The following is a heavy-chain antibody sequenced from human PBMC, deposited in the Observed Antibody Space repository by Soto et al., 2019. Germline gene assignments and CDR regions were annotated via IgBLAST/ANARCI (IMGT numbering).Heavy chain of an antibody. CDR3: ASGGYCSGGSCYQVAY. CDR2: IYYSGST. D-gene: IGHD2-15*01. CDR1: GGSISSYY. Sequence: SETLSLTCTVSGGSISSYYWSWIRQPPGKGLEWIGYIYYSGSTNYNPSLKSRVTISVDTSKNQFSLKLSSVTAADTAVYYCASGGYCSGGSCYQVAYWGQGTLVTVSS. J-gene: IGHJ4*02. V-gene: IGHV4-59*01.